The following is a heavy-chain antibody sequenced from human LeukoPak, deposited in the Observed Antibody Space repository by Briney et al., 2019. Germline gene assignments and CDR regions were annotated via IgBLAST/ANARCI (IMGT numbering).Heavy chain of an antibody. CDR3: AKGRGVCSGGSCYRTFDP. Sequence: GRSLRLSCAASGFTFSSYGMHWVRQAPGKGLEWVAVISYDGSNKYYADSVKGRFTISRDNSKNKLYLQMNSLRAEDTAVYYCAKGRGVCSGGSCYRTFDPWGQGTLVTVSS. CDR2: ISYDGSNK. V-gene: IGHV3-30*18. J-gene: IGHJ5*02. CDR1: GFTFSSYG. D-gene: IGHD2-15*01.